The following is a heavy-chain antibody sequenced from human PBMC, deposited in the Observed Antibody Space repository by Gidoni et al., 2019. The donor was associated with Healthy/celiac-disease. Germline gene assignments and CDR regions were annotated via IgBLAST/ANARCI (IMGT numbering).Heavy chain of an antibody. V-gene: IGHV3-30*18. Sequence: QVQLVESGGGVVQPGRSLRLSCAASGFTFSSYGMHWVRQAPGKGLEWVAVISYDGSNKYYADSVKGRFTISRDNSKNTLYLQMNSLRAEDTAVYYCAKDGRPSSGWYGRYYYYGMDVWGQGTTVTVSS. D-gene: IGHD6-19*01. CDR3: AKDGRPSSGWYGRYYYYGMDV. CDR2: ISYDGSNK. J-gene: IGHJ6*02. CDR1: GFTFSSYG.